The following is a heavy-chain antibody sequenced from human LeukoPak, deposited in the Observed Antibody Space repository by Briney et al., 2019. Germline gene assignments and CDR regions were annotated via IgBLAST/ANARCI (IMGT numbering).Heavy chain of an antibody. J-gene: IGHJ6*03. CDR3: ARGGYYSYMDV. CDR1: GGSLNSYY. V-gene: IGHV4-59*01. CDR2: IYYTGST. D-gene: IGHD1-26*01. Sequence: SETLSLTCTVSGGSLNSYYWSWIRQPPGKGLEWIGYIYYTGSTNYSPSLNSRVTISADMSKNQFSLNLNSVTAADTAVYYCARGGYYSYMDVWGKGATVTVSS.